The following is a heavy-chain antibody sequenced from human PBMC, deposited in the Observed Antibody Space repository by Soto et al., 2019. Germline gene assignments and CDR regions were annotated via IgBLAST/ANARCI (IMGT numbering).Heavy chain of an antibody. CDR2: INAGNGNT. D-gene: IGHD3-9*01. CDR1: GYTFTNYA. Sequence: QVQLVQSGAEVKKPGASGKVSCKASGYTFTNYAIHWVRQAPGQRLEWMGWINAGNGNTKYSQKFQGRLTISRDTSATTAYMELNSLRSEDTAVYYCARGGLVISYSCGQGTLVTVSS. V-gene: IGHV1-3*01. J-gene: IGHJ4*02. CDR3: ARGGLVISYS.